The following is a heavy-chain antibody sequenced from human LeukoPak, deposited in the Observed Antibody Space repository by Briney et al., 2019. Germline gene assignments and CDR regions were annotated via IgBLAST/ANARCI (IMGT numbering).Heavy chain of an antibody. Sequence: ASVKVSCKASGYTFTNYGISWVRQAPGQGLEWMGWISAYNGNADYAQKFQGRVTMTTDTSTSIGYMELRTLRSDDTAVYYCAREAPYSSSWYGDYWGQGTLVTVSS. CDR3: AREAPYSSSWYGDY. CDR2: ISAYNGNA. J-gene: IGHJ4*02. CDR1: GYTFTNYG. V-gene: IGHV1-18*01. D-gene: IGHD6-13*01.